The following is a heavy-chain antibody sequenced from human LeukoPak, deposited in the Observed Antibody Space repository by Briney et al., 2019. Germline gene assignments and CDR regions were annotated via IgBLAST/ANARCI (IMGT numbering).Heavy chain of an antibody. J-gene: IGHJ6*03. V-gene: IGHV4-39*01. D-gene: IGHD1-1*01. CDR2: IYYSGTT. CDR1: GGSIINKSYY. CDR3: VARNGDYSYMDV. Sequence: SETLSLTCTVSGGSIINKSYYWDWIRQPPGKGLEWIGSIYYSGTTYYNPSLKSRVTISVDASKNQFSLKLSSVTAADTAVYYCVARNGDYSYMDVWGKGTTVTVSS.